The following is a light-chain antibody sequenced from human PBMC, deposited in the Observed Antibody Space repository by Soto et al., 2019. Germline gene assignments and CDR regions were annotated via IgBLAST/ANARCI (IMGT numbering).Light chain of an antibody. V-gene: IGLV9-49*01. J-gene: IGLJ1*01. CDR2: VGTGGIVG. Sequence: QPVLPQPPSASASLGASVTLTFTLSSGYSNYKVDWYQQRPGKGPRFVMRVGTGGIVGSKGDGIPDRFSVLGSGLNRYLTIKNIQEEDESDYHCGADHGSGSNFVYVFGTGTKLTVL. CDR1: SGYSNYK. CDR3: GADHGSGSNFVYV.